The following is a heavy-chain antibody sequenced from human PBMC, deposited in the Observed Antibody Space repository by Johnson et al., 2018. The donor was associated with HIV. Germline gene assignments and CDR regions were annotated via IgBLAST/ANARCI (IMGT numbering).Heavy chain of an antibody. CDR2: IYSGGST. D-gene: IGHD3-16*01. CDR1: GFTFSSYA. Sequence: EQLVESGGGLVQPGGSLRLSCAASGFTFSSYAMSWVRQAPGKGLEWVSVIYSGGSTYYADSVKGRFTISRDNSKNTLYLQMNSLRAEDTALYYCARDLRITDDPSRAFDIWGLGTMVTVSS. V-gene: IGHV3-23*03. J-gene: IGHJ3*02. CDR3: ARDLRITDDPSRAFDI.